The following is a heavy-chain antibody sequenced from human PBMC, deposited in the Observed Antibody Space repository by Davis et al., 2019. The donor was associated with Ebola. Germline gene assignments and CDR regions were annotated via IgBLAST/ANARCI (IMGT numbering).Heavy chain of an antibody. CDR1: GGTFSSYA. CDR3: ARERLGYCSGGSCHDP. CDR2: IIPIFGTA. Sequence: SVKASCKASGGTFSSYAISWVRQAPGQGLEWMGGIIPIFGTANYAQKFQGRVTITADESTSTAYMELSSLRSEDTAVYYCARERLGYCSGGSCHDPWGQGTLVTVSS. D-gene: IGHD2-15*01. V-gene: IGHV1-69*13. J-gene: IGHJ5*02.